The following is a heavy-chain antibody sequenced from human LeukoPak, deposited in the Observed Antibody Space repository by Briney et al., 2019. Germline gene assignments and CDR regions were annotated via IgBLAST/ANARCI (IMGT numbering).Heavy chain of an antibody. CDR3: ASRARGFVSRRFGELSY. D-gene: IGHD3-10*01. CDR1: GGTFSSYA. CDR2: IIPIFGTA. V-gene: IGHV1-69*01. Sequence: SVTVSCKASGGTFSSYAISWVRQAPGQGLEWMGGIIPIFGTANYAQKFQGRVMITADESTSTAYMELSSLRSEDTAVYYCASRARGFVSRRFGELSYWGQGTLVTVSS. J-gene: IGHJ4*02.